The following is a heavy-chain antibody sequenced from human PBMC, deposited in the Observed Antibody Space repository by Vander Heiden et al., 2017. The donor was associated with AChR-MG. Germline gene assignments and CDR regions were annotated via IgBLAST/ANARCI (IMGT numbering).Heavy chain of an antibody. Sequence: QVQLVQSGAEVKKPGASVKVSCKASGYTFTGYYMHWVRQAPGQGLEWMGWINPNSGGTNYAQKFQGRVTMTRDTSISTAYMELSRLRSEDTAVYYCAVAVTGRGVYNWFDPWGHGTLVTVSS. J-gene: IGHJ5*02. CDR3: AVAVTGRGVYNWFDP. D-gene: IGHD3-10*01. V-gene: IGHV1-2*02. CDR1: GYTFTGYY. CDR2: INPNSGGT.